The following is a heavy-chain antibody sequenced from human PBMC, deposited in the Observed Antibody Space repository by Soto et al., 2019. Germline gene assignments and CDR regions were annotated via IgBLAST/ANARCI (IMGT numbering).Heavy chain of an antibody. CDR3: ARGGYFWTGYSGGENWFDP. D-gene: IGHD3-3*01. V-gene: IGHV3-74*01. CDR2: INSDGSST. CDR1: GFTFSNYW. Sequence: EVQLVESGGGLVQPGGSLRLSCAASGFTFSNYWMHWVRQDPGKGLVWVSRINSDGSSTSYADSVKGRFTISRDNAKNTLYLQMNSLRAEDTAVYYCARGGYFWTGYSGGENWFDPWGQGTLVTVSS. J-gene: IGHJ5*02.